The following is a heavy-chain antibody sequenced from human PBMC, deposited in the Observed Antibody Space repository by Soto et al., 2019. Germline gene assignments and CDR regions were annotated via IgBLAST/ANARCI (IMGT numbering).Heavy chain of an antibody. Sequence: EVQLLESGGGLVQPGESLRLSCAASGFIFNNYAMSWVRPGPGKGLEWVSSISGSGGSTYYADSVKGRFTISRDNSKITLYLQMNSLRAEDTAIYYCAKGELGTDYWGQGTLVTVSS. CDR1: GFIFNNYA. CDR3: AKGELGTDY. CDR2: ISGSGGST. J-gene: IGHJ4*02. D-gene: IGHD1-7*01. V-gene: IGHV3-23*01.